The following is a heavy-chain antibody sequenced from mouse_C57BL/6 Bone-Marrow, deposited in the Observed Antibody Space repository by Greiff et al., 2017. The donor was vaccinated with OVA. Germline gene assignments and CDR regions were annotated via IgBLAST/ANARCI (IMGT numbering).Heavy chain of an antibody. CDR1: GFSLSTFGMG. CDR2: SWWDDDK. J-gene: IGHJ2*01. CDR3: ARFGNYVGYFDY. Sequence: QVTLKESGPGILQPSQTLSLTCSFSGFSLSTFGMGVGWLRQTSGQGLEWLAHSWWDDDKYYNPALKSRHTITKDTSKNQVLLQIANVDTADTATYSCARFGNYVGYFDYWGQGTTLTVSS. D-gene: IGHD2-1*01. V-gene: IGHV8-8*01.